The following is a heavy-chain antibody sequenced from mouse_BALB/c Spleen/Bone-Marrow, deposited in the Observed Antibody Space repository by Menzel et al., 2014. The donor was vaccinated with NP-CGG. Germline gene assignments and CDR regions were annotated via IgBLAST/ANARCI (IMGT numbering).Heavy chain of an antibody. CDR2: INPDSSTI. Sequence: EVHLVESGGGRMQPGGSLKLSCADSGFDFSRYWMSWVRQAPGKGLEWIGEINPDSSTINHTPSLKDKFIISRDNAKNTLYLQMSKVRSEDTALYYCARMHYYGYVAYWGQGTLVTVSA. D-gene: IGHD1-2*01. CDR3: ARMHYYGYVAY. V-gene: IGHV4-1*02. J-gene: IGHJ3*01. CDR1: GFDFSRYW.